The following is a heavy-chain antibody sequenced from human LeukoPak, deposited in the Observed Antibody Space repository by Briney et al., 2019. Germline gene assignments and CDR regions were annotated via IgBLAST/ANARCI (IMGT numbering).Heavy chain of an antibody. CDR2: ISGSGGST. J-gene: IGHJ5*02. D-gene: IGHD3-3*01. CDR1: GFTFDDYA. V-gene: IGHV3-23*01. CDR3: AKVIASFEFNVFFGYIQDGTNWFDP. Sequence: GGSLRLSCAASGFTFDDYAMHWVRQAPGKGLEWVSAISGSGGSTYYADSVKGRFTISRDNSKNTLYLQMNSLRAEDTAVYYCAKVIASFEFNVFFGYIQDGTNWFDPWGQGTLVTVSS.